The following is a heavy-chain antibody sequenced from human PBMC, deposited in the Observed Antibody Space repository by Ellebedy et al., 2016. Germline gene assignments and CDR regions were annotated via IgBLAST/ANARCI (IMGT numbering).Heavy chain of an antibody. CDR3: ARARIDY. Sequence: GESLKISCAASGFTFSSYWMHWVRQAPGEGLVWVSRINTDGSSTSYADSVKGRFTISRDNAKNSLYLQMNSLRAEDTAVYYCARARIDYWGQGTLVTVSS. CDR2: INTDGSST. J-gene: IGHJ4*02. V-gene: IGHV3-74*01. CDR1: GFTFSSYW.